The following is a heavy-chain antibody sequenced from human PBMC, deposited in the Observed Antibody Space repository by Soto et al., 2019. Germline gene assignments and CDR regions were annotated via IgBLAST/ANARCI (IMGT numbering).Heavy chain of an antibody. J-gene: IGHJ4*02. CDR2: IYSGGST. Sequence: EVQLVESGGGLSQPGGSLRLSCAVSGLTVSTDYMSWVRQAPGKGLEWVSVIYSGGSTDYADSVKGRFTISRDNSKNTLYLQMNSLRAEVTAVYYCARDAGFADYWGQGTLVTVSS. V-gene: IGHV3-53*01. D-gene: IGHD3-10*01. CDR3: ARDAGFADY. CDR1: GLTVSTDY.